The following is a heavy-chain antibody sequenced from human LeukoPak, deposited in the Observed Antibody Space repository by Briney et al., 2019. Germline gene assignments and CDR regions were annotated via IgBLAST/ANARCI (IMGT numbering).Heavy chain of an antibody. CDR3: ARDAPGNTALDY. Sequence: PGGPLRLSCAASGFTFSIYWMHWVRQPPGKGLVWVSRINSDGSSTSYADSVKGRFTISRDNAKNTLYLQMNSLRVEDTALYYCARDAPGNTALDYWGQGSLVTVSS. CDR2: INSDGSST. D-gene: IGHD5-18*01. V-gene: IGHV3-74*01. J-gene: IGHJ4*02. CDR1: GFTFSIYW.